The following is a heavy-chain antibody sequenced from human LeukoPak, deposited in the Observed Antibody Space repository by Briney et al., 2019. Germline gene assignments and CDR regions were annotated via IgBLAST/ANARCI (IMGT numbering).Heavy chain of an antibody. Sequence: PGGSLRLSCAASGFTFSSYWMHWVRQAPGKGLVWVSRINSDGSSTSYADSVKGRFTISRDNAKNTLYLQMNSLRAEDTAVYYWARDLWARRDGYNYPTGRAFDIWGQGTMVTVSS. D-gene: IGHD5-24*01. CDR2: INSDGSST. J-gene: IGHJ3*02. CDR1: GFTFSSYW. CDR3: ARDLWARRDGYNYPTGRAFDI. V-gene: IGHV3-74*01.